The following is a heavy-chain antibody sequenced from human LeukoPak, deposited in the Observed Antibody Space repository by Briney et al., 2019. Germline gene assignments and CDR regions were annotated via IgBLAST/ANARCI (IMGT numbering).Heavy chain of an antibody. D-gene: IGHD3-3*01. Sequence: PGGSLRLSCAASGFTFSSYGMHWVRQAPGKGLEWVSAISGSGGSTYYADSVKGRFTISRDNSKNTLYLQMNSLRAEDTAVYYCAKSTVYDFWSGYVYFQHWGQGTLVTVSS. CDR1: GFTFSSYG. J-gene: IGHJ1*01. CDR3: AKSTVYDFWSGYVYFQH. CDR2: ISGSGGST. V-gene: IGHV3-23*01.